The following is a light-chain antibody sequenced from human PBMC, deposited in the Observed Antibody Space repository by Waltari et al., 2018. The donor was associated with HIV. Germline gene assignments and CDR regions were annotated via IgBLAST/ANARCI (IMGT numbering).Light chain of an antibody. V-gene: IGLV1-40*01. CDR3: QSYDSTLNAAVV. J-gene: IGLJ2*01. CDR2: VNK. CDR1: SSHIGPHYD. Sequence: QSVLTQPPSVSGAPGQMVTISCTRSSSHIGPHYDVPWYQQIPGTAPKLLIPVNKIRPSGVPDRFSASKSGTSASLAITGLQPEDEADYFCQSYDSTLNAAVVFGGGTKLTVL.